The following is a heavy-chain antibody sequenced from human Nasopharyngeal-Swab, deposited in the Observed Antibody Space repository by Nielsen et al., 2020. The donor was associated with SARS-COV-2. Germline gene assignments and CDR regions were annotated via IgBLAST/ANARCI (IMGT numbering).Heavy chain of an antibody. J-gene: IGHJ6*02. CDR2: ISSTGAII. CDR1: GFTFSDYY. Sequence: GESLKISCAASGFTFSDYYMSWIRQAPGKGLEWVSYISSTGAIIYYADSVKGRFTISRDNAKKSLDLQMNSLRAEDTAVYYCARGGAVAGNDYYYGMDVWGQGTTVTVSS. V-gene: IGHV3-11*04. CDR3: ARGGAVAGNDYYYGMDV. D-gene: IGHD6-19*01.